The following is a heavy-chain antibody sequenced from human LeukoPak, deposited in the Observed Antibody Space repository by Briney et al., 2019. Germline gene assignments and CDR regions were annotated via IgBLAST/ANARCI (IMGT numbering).Heavy chain of an antibody. J-gene: IGHJ4*02. Sequence: GGSLRLSCAASGFTFSDYYMSWIRQAPGKGLGWVSYISSSGSTIYYADSVKGRFTISRDNAKNSLYLQMNSLRAEDTAVYYCARDSVAEDGYTPSDYWGQGTLVTVSS. CDR3: ARDSVAEDGYTPSDY. CDR1: GFTFSDYY. CDR2: ISSSGSTI. V-gene: IGHV3-11*04. D-gene: IGHD5-24*01.